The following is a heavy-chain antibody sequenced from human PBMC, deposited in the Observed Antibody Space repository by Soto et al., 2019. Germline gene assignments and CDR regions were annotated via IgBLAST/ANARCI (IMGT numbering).Heavy chain of an antibody. J-gene: IGHJ4*02. CDR3: ATPQDYDGCLDS. CDR1: GGTLSSNA. V-gene: IGHV1-3*01. CDR2: INVGNGNT. Sequence: ASAKPTCKASGGTLSSNAISWARQAPGQRLEWMGWINVGNGNTRYSQKFQGRLTLTRDTPGNTAYLELNSLISEDTAVYYCATPQDYDGCLDSWGQGTLVTVSS. D-gene: IGHD3-22*01.